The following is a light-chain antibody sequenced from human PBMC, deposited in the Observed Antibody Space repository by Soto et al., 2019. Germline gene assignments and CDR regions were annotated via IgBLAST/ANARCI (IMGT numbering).Light chain of an antibody. CDR2: EVS. CDR3: SSNTSSSTVV. J-gene: IGLJ2*01. CDR1: SSDVGGYNY. V-gene: IGLV2-14*01. Sequence: QSALTQPASVSGSPGQSITISCTGTSSDVGGYNYVSWYQQHPGKAPKLMIYEVSNRPSGVSNRFSGSKSGNTASLTISGRQAEDEADYQCSSNTSSSTVVFGGGTKLTVL.